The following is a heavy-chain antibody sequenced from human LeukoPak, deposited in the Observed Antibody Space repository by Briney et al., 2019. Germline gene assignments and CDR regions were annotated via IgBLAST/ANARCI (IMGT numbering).Heavy chain of an antibody. D-gene: IGHD2-2*01. J-gene: IGHJ4*02. CDR3: TTNVDRPVHAAREFDY. Sequence: GGSLKLSCAASGFTFSGSAMHWVRQASGKGLEWVGRIRSKANSYATAYAASVKGRFTISRDDSKNTAYLQMNSLKNKDTAVYYCTTNVDRPVHAAREFDYWGQGTLVTVSS. V-gene: IGHV3-73*01. CDR2: IRSKANSYAT. CDR1: GFTFSGSA.